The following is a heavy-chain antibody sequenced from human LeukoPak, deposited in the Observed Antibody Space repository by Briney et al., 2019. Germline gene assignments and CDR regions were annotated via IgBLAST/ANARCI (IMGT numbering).Heavy chain of an antibody. CDR1: GGTFSSYA. CDR2: IIPIFDTT. D-gene: IGHD1-26*01. CDR3: ASDRGGGSYDSGAFDI. V-gene: IGHV1-69*13. J-gene: IGHJ3*02. Sequence: SVKVSCKASGGTFSSYAISWVRQAPGQGLEWMGGIIPIFDTTNYAQKFQGRVTITADESTSTAYMELSSLRSEDTAVYYCASDRGGGSYDSGAFDIWGQGTMVTVSS.